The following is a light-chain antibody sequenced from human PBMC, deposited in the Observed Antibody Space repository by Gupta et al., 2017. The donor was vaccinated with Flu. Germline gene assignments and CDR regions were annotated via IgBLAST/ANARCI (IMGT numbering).Light chain of an antibody. Sequence: EIVLTQSPGTLSLSPGERATLSCRASQSVSSSYLAWYQQKPGQAPRLLIYDASSRATGIPDRFSGSGSGTEFTLTISRLEPEDFAVYYCQQEGNSPRSFGQGTKLEIK. CDR2: DAS. J-gene: IGKJ2*03. CDR3: QQEGNSPRS. V-gene: IGKV3-20*01. CDR1: QSVSSSY.